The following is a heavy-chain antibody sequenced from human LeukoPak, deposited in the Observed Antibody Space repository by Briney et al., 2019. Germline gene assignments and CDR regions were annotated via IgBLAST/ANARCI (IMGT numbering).Heavy chain of an antibody. D-gene: IGHD6-13*01. CDR3: ASGAAAGYYYYYYMDV. Sequence: ASVKVSCKASGYTFSSYAMNWVRQAPGQGLEWMGGINTNSGNPTYAQGFTGRFVFSLDTSVSTAYLQISSLKAEDTAVYYCASGAAAGYYYYYYMDVWGKGTTVTVSS. CDR1: GYTFSSYA. CDR2: INTNSGNP. V-gene: IGHV7-4-1*02. J-gene: IGHJ6*03.